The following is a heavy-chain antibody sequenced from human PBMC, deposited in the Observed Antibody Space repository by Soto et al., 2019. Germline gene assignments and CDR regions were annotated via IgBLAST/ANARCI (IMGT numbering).Heavy chain of an antibody. CDR3: ARYPAGPNYYYYYMDV. CDR1: GYTFTSYD. CDR2: MNPNSGNT. V-gene: IGHV1-8*01. J-gene: IGHJ6*03. Sequence: ASVKVSCKASGYTFTSYDINWVRQATGQGLEWMGWMNPNSGNTGYAQKFQGRVTMTRNTSISTAYMELSSLRSEDTAVYYCARYPAGPNYYYYYMDVWGKGTTVTSP. D-gene: IGHD2-2*01.